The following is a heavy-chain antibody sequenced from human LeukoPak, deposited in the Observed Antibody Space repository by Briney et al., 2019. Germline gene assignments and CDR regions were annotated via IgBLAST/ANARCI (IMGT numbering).Heavy chain of an antibody. CDR3: AKVERGYSGYDH. D-gene: IGHD5-12*01. V-gene: IGHV3-23*01. CDR2: ISGSGGST. Sequence: GGSLRLSCPASGFTFSSYAMSWVRQAPGKGLEWVSGISGSGGSTYYADPVKGRFTISRDNSKNTLYLQMNSLRAEDTAVYYCAKVERGYSGYDHWGQGTLVTVSS. J-gene: IGHJ5*02. CDR1: GFTFSSYA.